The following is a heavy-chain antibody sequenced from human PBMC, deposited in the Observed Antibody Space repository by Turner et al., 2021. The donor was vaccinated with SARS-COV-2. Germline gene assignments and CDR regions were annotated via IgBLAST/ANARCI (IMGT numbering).Heavy chain of an antibody. CDR2: ITGNGDKI. CDR3: TSIVGAS. CDR1: GFTFSSYT. V-gene: IGHV3-48*01. J-gene: IGHJ4*02. D-gene: IGHD1-26*01. Sequence: EVKLVQSGGGLVQPGGSLRLSCAASGFTFSSYTMNWVRQAPGKGLELISFITGNGDKIYYADSVRGRFTISRDNAKTSLFLQMNNLRAEDTAVYYCTSIVGASWSQGSLVTVSS.